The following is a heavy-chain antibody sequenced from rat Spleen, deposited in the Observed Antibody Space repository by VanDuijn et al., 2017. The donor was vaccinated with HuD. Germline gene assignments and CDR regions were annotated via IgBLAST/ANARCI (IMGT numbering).Heavy chain of an antibody. CDR3: ARSYGGYTSNWFPY. CDR2: MWSGGTT. D-gene: IGHD1-11*01. Sequence: QVQLMESGPGLVQPSETLSLTCTVSGFSLTSDNVHWVRQPPGKGLEWMGMMWSGGTTDYNSALKSRLSISRDTSKNQVFLEMNSLQSEDIATYYCARSYGGYTSNWFPYWGQGTLVTVSS. J-gene: IGHJ3*01. V-gene: IGHV2-45*01. CDR1: GFSLTSDN.